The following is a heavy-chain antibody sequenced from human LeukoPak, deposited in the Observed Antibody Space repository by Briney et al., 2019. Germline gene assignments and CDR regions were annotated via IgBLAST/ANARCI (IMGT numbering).Heavy chain of an antibody. CDR3: ARDGVPAAIGAYFDY. V-gene: IGHV1-69*01. J-gene: IGHJ4*02. D-gene: IGHD2-2*01. CDR2: IIPIFGTA. Sequence: ASVKVSCKASGGTFSSYAISWVRQAPGQGLEWMGGIIPIFGTANYAQKFQGRVTITADESTSTAYMELSSLRSEDTAVYYCARDGVPAAIGAYFDYWGQGTLVTVSS. CDR1: GGTFSSYA.